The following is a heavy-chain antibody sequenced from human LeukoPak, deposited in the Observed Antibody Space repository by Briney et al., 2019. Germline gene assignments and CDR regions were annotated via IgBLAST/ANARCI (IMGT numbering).Heavy chain of an antibody. J-gene: IGHJ5*02. Sequence: PGGSLRLSCAASGFSFSDYEMNWVRQAPGKGLEWVSIIYSGGGTYYADSVKGRFTISRDNSKNTLYLQMNSLRAEDTAVYYCARDYAWFDPWGQGTLVTVSS. CDR2: IYSGGGT. CDR1: GFSFSDYE. CDR3: ARDYAWFDP. D-gene: IGHD3-16*01. V-gene: IGHV3-66*01.